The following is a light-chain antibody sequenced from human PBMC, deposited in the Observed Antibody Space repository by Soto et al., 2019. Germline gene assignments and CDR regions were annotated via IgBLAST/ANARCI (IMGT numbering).Light chain of an antibody. CDR1: QTISTY. CDR3: QQSYGMPWT. Sequence: IQMPQPPSSLSASVGDRVTITCRASQTISTYLNWYKQKPGKAPKLLIYASSSLQSGVPSRFSGSGSGTDFTLTITSLQPEDFATYICQQSYGMPWTFGQGTKVEV. V-gene: IGKV1-39*01. CDR2: ASS. J-gene: IGKJ1*01.